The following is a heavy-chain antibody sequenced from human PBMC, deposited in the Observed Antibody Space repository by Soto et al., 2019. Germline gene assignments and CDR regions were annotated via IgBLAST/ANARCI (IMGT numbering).Heavy chain of an antibody. D-gene: IGHD6-19*01. CDR1: GDSVSSPYY. J-gene: IGHJ5*02. Sequence: QVQLQESGPGLVKPSGTLSLTCAVSGDSVSSPYYWCWVRQPPGKGLEWIGEVFHTWTTGYNPSLRARVTISRGKSIYQFSLDRSSVTAADTAVYYCARSAGWYAIHAWGPGTLVIVSS. CDR2: VFHTWTT. V-gene: IGHV4-4*02. CDR3: ARSAGWYAIHA.